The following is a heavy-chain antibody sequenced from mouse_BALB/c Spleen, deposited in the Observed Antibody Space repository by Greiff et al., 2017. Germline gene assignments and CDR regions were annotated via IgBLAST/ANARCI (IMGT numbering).Heavy chain of an antibody. V-gene: IGHV14-3*02. J-gene: IGHJ4*01. D-gene: IGHD1-1*01. CDR1: GFNIKDTY. CDR2: IDPANGNT. Sequence: VQLKQSGAELVKPGASVKLSCTASGFNIKDTYMHWVKQRPEQGLEWIGRIDPANGNTKYDPKFQGKATITADTSSITAYLQLSSLTSEDTAVYYCARSDYYGSSYAMDYWGQGTSVTVSS. CDR3: ARSDYYGSSYAMDY.